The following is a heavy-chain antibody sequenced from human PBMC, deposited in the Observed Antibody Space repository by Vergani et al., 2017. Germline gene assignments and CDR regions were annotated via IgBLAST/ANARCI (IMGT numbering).Heavy chain of an antibody. CDR3: ARGQSGGYYRYFEH. Sequence: QVQLVQSGPEVKKPGASVKVSCKASGYDFTNYGLGWVRQAPGQGLEWMGWISAYNGNTKYAQKFQGRVSVTTDTSTTTVYMELRRLTSDDTAVYYCARGQSGGYYRYFEHWGQGTLVIVSS. CDR2: ISAYNGNT. J-gene: IGHJ1*01. V-gene: IGHV1-18*01. D-gene: IGHD3-10*01. CDR1: GYDFTNYG.